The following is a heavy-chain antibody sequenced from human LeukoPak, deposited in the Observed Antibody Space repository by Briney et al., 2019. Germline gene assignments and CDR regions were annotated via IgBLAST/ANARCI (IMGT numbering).Heavy chain of an antibody. CDR1: GYTFTAYY. D-gene: IGHD5-12*01. J-gene: IGHJ4*02. CDR2: INPNSGGT. V-gene: IGHV1-2*02. CDR3: ARDGYAYGQVDY. Sequence: ASVKVSCKTSGYTFTAYYIHWVRQAPGQGLEWMGWINPNSGGTYYAQNFQGRVTMTGDTSISTAYMELSRLRSDDTAVYYCARDGYAYGQVDYWGQGTLVTVSS.